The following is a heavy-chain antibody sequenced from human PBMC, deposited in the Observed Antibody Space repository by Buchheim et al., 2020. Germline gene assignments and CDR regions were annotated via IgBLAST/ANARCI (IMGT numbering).Heavy chain of an antibody. Sequence: QVQLQQWGAGLLKPSETLSLTCAVYGGSFSGYYWSWIRQPPGKGLEWIGEINHSGSTNYNPSLKSRVTISVDTSKNQFSLKLSSVTAADTAVYYCARDLHCSGGSCYIGAFDIWGQGT. CDR2: INHSGST. CDR3: ARDLHCSGGSCYIGAFDI. CDR1: GGSFSGYY. J-gene: IGHJ3*02. V-gene: IGHV4-34*01. D-gene: IGHD2-15*01.